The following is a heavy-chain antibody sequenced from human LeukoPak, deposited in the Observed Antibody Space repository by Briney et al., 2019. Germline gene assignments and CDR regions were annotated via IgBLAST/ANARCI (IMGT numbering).Heavy chain of an antibody. D-gene: IGHD3-10*01. CDR3: ARVFSITMVRGVLDDYYGMDV. V-gene: IGHV1-18*04. CDR1: GSTFTSYG. Sequence: ASVTVSCKSSGSTFTSYGNSWMRPPPAQGLARLGSTSACNGNTNCAQKLQGRVTMTTDPSTSTAYMELRSLRSDDTAVYYCARVFSITMVRGVLDDYYGMDVWGKGTTVTVSS. CDR2: TSACNGNT. J-gene: IGHJ6*04.